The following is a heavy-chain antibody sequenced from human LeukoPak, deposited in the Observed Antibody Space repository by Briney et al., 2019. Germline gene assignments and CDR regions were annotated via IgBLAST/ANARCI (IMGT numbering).Heavy chain of an antibody. CDR2: INPNSGGT. Sequence: ASVKVSCKASGYTFTGYYMHWVRQAPGQGLEWMGWINPNSGGTNYAQKFQGRVTMTRDTSISTAYIELSRLRSDDTAVYYCARGEYYYDSSGTDAFDIWGQGTMVTVSS. J-gene: IGHJ3*02. CDR3: ARGEYYYDSSGTDAFDI. V-gene: IGHV1-2*02. CDR1: GYTFTGYY. D-gene: IGHD3-22*01.